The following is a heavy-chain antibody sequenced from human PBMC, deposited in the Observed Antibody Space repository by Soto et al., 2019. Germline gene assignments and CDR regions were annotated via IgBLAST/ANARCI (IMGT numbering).Heavy chain of an antibody. J-gene: IGHJ5*02. Sequence: SETLSLTCAVYGGSFSGYYWSWILQPPGKGLEWIGEINHSGSTNYNPSLKSRVTISVDTSKNQFSLKLSSVTAADTAVYYCARGVPAAMRGWFDPWGQGTLVTVS. CDR1: GGSFSGYY. CDR3: ARGVPAAMRGWFDP. D-gene: IGHD2-2*01. CDR2: INHSGST. V-gene: IGHV4-34*01.